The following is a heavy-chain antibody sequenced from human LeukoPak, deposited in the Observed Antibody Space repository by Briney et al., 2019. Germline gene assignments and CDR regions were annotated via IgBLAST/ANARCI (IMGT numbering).Heavy chain of an antibody. V-gene: IGHV4-59*01. CDR1: GGSISSYY. Sequence: ASETLSLTCTVSGGSISSYYWSWIRQPPRKGLEWIGYIYYSGSTNYNPSLKSRVTISVDTSKNQFSLKLSSVTAADTAVYYCARAASSGGYVDYWGQGTLVTVSS. D-gene: IGHD2-15*01. J-gene: IGHJ4*02. CDR2: IYYSGST. CDR3: ARAASSGGYVDY.